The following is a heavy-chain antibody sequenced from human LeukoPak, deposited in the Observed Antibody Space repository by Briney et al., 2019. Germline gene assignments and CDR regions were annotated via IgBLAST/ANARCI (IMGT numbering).Heavy chain of an antibody. D-gene: IGHD3-3*01. CDR3: AKDSNYDFWSGYSFDY. Sequence: GGSLRLSCAASGFTFSSYGMHWVRQAPGEGLEWVAFIRWDGSNKYYADSVKGRFTISRDNSKNTLYLQMNSLRAEDTAVYYCAKDSNYDFWSGYSFDYWGQGTLVTVSS. CDR2: IRWDGSNK. CDR1: GFTFSSYG. V-gene: IGHV3-30*02. J-gene: IGHJ4*02.